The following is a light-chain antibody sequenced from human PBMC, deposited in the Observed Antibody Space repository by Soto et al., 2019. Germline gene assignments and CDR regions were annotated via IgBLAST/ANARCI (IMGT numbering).Light chain of an antibody. Sequence: DIQMTQSPSTLSASVGDRVTITCRASQSISSWLAWYQKKPGKAPKLLIYDVSSLESGVPSRFSGSGSGTEFTLTISSPQPDDFSTYYCQQYNTFWTFGQGTKVESK. J-gene: IGKJ1*01. CDR1: QSISSW. CDR2: DVS. CDR3: QQYNTFWT. V-gene: IGKV1-5*01.